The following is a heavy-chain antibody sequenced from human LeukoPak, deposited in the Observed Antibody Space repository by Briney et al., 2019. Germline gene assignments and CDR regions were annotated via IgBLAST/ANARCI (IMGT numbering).Heavy chain of an antibody. CDR3: ARDPERDTMVWGVIIGSSLVDAFDI. J-gene: IGHJ3*02. CDR2: INHSGST. CDR1: GGSFSGYY. D-gene: IGHD3-10*01. V-gene: IGHV4-34*01. Sequence: PSETLSLTCAVYGGSFSGYYWSWIRQPPGKGLEWIGEINHSGSTNYNPSLKSRVTISVDTSKNQFSLKLSSVTAADTAVYYCARDPERDTMVWGVIIGSSLVDAFDIWGQGIMVTVSS.